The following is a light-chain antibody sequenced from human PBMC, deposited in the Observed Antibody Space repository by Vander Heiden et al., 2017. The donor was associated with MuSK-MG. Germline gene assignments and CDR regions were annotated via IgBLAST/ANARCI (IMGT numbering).Light chain of an antibody. J-gene: IGKJ4*01. CDR1: QSIGAF. Sequence: DIQMTQSPSSLSASVGDRVTLTCRANQSIGAFLNWYQQTPGTAPRLLIYAAYSLQSGVPPRFSGSGSGTESTLTISGLQSEDSATYFCQQSSETPTFGGGTKVELK. V-gene: IGKV1-39*01. CDR2: AAY. CDR3: QQSSETPT.